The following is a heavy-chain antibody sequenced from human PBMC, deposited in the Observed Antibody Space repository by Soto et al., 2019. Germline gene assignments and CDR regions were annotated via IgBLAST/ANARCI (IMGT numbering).Heavy chain of an antibody. V-gene: IGHV1-18*01. D-gene: IGHD6-13*01. CDR1: GYTFTSYG. J-gene: IGHJ6*02. Sequence: ASVKVSCKASGYTFTSYGISWVRQAPGQGLEWMGWISAYNGNTNYAQKLQGRVTMTTDTSTSTAYMELRSLRSDDTAAYYCAASAAPTPYYYYYGMDVWGQGTTVTVSS. CDR3: AASAAPTPYYYYYGMDV. CDR2: ISAYNGNT.